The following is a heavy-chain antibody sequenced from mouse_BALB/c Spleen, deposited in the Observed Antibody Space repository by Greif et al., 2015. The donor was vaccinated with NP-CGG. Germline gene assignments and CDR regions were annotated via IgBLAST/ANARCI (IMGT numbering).Heavy chain of an antibody. CDR2: IYPYNGGT. J-gene: IGHJ2*01. Sequence: EVQLQQSGPELVKPGASVKISCKASGYTFTDYNMHWVKQSHGKSLEWIGYIYPYNGGTGYNQKFKSKATLTVDNSSSTAHMELRSLTSEDSAVYYCARGGNWDGYFDYWGQGTTLTVSS. CDR1: GYTFTDYN. V-gene: IGHV1S29*02. D-gene: IGHD4-1*01. CDR3: ARGGNWDGYFDY.